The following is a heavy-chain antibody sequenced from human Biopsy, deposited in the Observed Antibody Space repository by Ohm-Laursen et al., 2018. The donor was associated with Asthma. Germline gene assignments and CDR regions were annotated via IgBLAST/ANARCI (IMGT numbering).Heavy chain of an antibody. J-gene: IGHJ1*01. Sequence: SLRLSCAASGFTFGDYWMSWVRQVPGKGPEWVANIKHDGSEKNHVDSLKGRSTISRDNAKNSLYLQMNSLRAEDTAVYYCARTFHFWSPYHAEHYQLWGQGTLVTVSS. CDR1: GFTFGDYW. CDR2: IKHDGSEK. D-gene: IGHD3-3*02. V-gene: IGHV3-7*01. CDR3: ARTFHFWSPYHAEHYQL.